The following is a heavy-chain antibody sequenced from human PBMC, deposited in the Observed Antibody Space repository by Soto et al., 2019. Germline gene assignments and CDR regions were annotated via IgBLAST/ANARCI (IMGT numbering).Heavy chain of an antibody. CDR2: ISGSGGST. D-gene: IGHD5-18*01. CDR1: GFTFSSYA. Sequence: GGSLRRSCAASGFTFSSYAMSWVRQAPGKGLEWVSAISGSGGSTYYADSVKGRFTISRDNSKNTLYLQMNSLRAEDTAVYYCAKVCMGSNGYGRCDYWGQGTLVTVSP. CDR3: AKVCMGSNGYGRCDY. V-gene: IGHV3-23*01. J-gene: IGHJ4*02.